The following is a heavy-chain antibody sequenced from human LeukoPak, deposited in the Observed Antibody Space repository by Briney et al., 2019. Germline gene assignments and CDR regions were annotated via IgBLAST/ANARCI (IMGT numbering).Heavy chain of an antibody. Sequence: SETLSLTCTVSGGSISSDGYYWSWIRQHPGKGLEWIGYIYHSGSAYYNPSLKSRITISVDTSKNQFSLKLSSVTAADTAVYYCAREAPGYYYGMDVWGRGTTVTVSS. V-gene: IGHV4-31*03. D-gene: IGHD2-2*01. J-gene: IGHJ6*02. CDR2: IYHSGSA. CDR1: GGSISSDGYY. CDR3: AREAPGYYYGMDV.